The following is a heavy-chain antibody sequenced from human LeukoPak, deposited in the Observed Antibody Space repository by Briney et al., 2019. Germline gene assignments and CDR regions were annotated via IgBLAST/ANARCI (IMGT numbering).Heavy chain of an antibody. D-gene: IGHD4-17*01. CDR2: IYTSGST. Sequence: PSETLSLTCTVSGGSISSYYWSWIRQPAGKGLEWIGRIYTSGSTNYNPSLKSRVTMSVDTSKNQFSLKLSSVTAADTAVHYCARATHYGDYAGTFDYWGQGTLVTVSS. J-gene: IGHJ4*02. CDR3: ARATHYGDYAGTFDY. V-gene: IGHV4-4*07. CDR1: GGSISSYY.